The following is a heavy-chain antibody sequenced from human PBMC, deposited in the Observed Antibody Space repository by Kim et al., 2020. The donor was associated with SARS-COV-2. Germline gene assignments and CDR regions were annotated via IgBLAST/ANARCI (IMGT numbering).Heavy chain of an antibody. J-gene: IGHJ6*02. D-gene: IGHD1-20*01. Sequence: ASVKVSCKASGYTFTSYGISWVRQAPGQGLEWMGWISAYNGNTNYAQKLQGRVTMTTDTSTSTAYMELRSLRSDDTAVYYCARSGYNWNPAGLGMDVWGQGTTVTVSS. CDR1: GYTFTSYG. CDR2: ISAYNGNT. CDR3: ARSGYNWNPAGLGMDV. V-gene: IGHV1-18*01.